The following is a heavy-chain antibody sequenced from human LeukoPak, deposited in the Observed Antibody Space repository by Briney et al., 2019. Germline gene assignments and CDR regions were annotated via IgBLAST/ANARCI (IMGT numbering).Heavy chain of an antibody. J-gene: IGHJ4*02. V-gene: IGHV4-30-4*01. Sequence: SETLSLTCTVSGGSISSGDYYWSWIRQPPGRGLEWIGNIYYSGSTYYNPSLKSRLTTSVDTSKNQFSLKLSSVTAADTAVYYCARDSRPLSGGSWHDYWGQGTLVTVSS. CDR2: IYYSGST. CDR1: GGSISSGDYY. CDR3: ARDSRPLSGGSWHDY. D-gene: IGHD2-15*01.